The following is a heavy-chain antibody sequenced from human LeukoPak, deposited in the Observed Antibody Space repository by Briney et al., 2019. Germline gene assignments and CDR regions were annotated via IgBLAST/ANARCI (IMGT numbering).Heavy chain of an antibody. D-gene: IGHD5-12*01. CDR1: GGSISSSNW. Sequence: SETLSLTCAVSGGSISSSNWWSWVRQPPGKGLEWIGEIYHSGSTNYNPSLKSRVTISVDKSKNQFSLKLSSVTAADTAVYYCARERRWLRWNWFDPWGQGTLVTVSS. J-gene: IGHJ5*02. CDR3: ARERRWLRWNWFDP. CDR2: IYHSGST. V-gene: IGHV4-4*02.